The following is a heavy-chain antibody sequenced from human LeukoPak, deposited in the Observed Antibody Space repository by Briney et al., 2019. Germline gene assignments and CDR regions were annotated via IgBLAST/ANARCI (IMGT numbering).Heavy chain of an antibody. CDR2: ISSSSSTI. V-gene: IGHV3-48*01. J-gene: IGHJ6*03. CDR3: ARDCLPYYYYYMDV. CDR1: GFTFSSYS. Sequence: PGGSLRLSCAASGFTFSSYSMNWVRQAPGKGLEWVSYISSSSSTIYYADSVKGRFTISRDNAKNSLYLQMNSLRAEDTAVYYCARDCLPYYYYYMDVWGKGTRATVSS.